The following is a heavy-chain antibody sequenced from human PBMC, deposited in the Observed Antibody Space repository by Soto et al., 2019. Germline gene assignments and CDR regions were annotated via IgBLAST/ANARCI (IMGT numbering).Heavy chain of an antibody. CDR3: ARDPRDGYFDY. Sequence: SETLSLTCTVSGVSVSSGSYYWSWIRQPPGKGLEWIGYIYYSGSTNYNPSLKSRVTISVDTSKNQFSLKLSSVTAADTAVYYCARDPRDGYFDYWGQGTLVTVSS. J-gene: IGHJ4*02. D-gene: IGHD2-2*03. CDR1: GVSVSSGSYY. V-gene: IGHV4-61*01. CDR2: IYYSGST.